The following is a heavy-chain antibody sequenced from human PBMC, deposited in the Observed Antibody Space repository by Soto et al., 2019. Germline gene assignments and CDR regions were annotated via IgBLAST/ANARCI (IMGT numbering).Heavy chain of an antibody. CDR2: IIPVFHTA. V-gene: IGHV1-69*01. D-gene: IGHD3-22*01. J-gene: IGHJ4*02. CDR3: ARGGSGYTWFNEF. Sequence: QEQLVQSGAEVKKPGSSVKVSCKASGGLFSSYPISWVRQVPGQGLEWMGGIIPVFHTAYYTQRFQGRVTITADESTNTAYRELSSLRSEDTAIYYCARGGSGYTWFNEFWGQGTLVTVSS. CDR1: GGLFSSYP.